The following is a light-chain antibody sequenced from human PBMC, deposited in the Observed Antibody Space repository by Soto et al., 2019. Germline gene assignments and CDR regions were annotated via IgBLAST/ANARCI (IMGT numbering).Light chain of an antibody. J-gene: IGKJ5*01. CDR2: TSS. V-gene: IGKV1-27*01. CDR3: QKYNSALGIT. CDR1: QGIGNY. Sequence: DIQMTKSPSSLSASVGDRVTITCRASQGIGNYLAWYQQKPGKVPKLLIYTSSTLQSGVPSRFSGSGSGTDFTLTISNLQPEDVATYYCQKYNSALGITFGQGTRLEI.